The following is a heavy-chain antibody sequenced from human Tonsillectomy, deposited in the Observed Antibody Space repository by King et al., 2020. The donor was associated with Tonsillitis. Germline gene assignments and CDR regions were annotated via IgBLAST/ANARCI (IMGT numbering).Heavy chain of an antibody. D-gene: IGHD3-9*01. CDR1: GFTFSSYA. CDR3: AKSPSPIGDILTGYTRARPDY. V-gene: IGHV3-23*04. J-gene: IGHJ4*02. CDR2: ISGSGGST. Sequence: VQLVESGGGLVQPGGSLRLSCAASGFTFSSYAMSWVRQAPGKGLEWVSAISGSGGSTYYADSVKGRFPISRDNSKNTLYLQMNSLRAEDTAVYYCAKSPSPIGDILTGYTRARPDYWGQGTLVTVSS.